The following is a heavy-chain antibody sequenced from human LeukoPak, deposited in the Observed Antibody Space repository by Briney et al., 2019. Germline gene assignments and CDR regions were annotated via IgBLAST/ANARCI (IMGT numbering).Heavy chain of an antibody. V-gene: IGHV4-34*01. CDR1: GGSFTGYY. J-gene: IGHJ6*04. CDR2: INHSGDT. CDR3: SRGRKGSSSWYGMDV. Sequence: SETLSLTCDVNGGSFTGYYWSWIRQPPGKGLEWIGEINHSGDTYYNPSLNSRLTMSEDTSKNQLSLILTSVTAADTAVYYSSRGRKGSSSWYGMDVWGNGTTVIVSS. D-gene: IGHD6-13*01.